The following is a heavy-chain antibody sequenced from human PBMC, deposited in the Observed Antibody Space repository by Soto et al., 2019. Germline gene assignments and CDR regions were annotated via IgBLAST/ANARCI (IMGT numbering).Heavy chain of an antibody. CDR1: GFTFSSYS. Sequence: EVQLVESGGGLVQPGGSLRLSCAASGFTFSSYSMNWVRQAPGKGLEWVSYISSSSSTIYHADSVKGRFTISRDNAKNSLYLQMNSLRAEDTAVYYCARDKGRSPLDYWGQGTLVTVSS. CDR2: ISSSSSTI. CDR3: ARDKGRSPLDY. V-gene: IGHV3-48*01. J-gene: IGHJ4*02. D-gene: IGHD2-15*01.